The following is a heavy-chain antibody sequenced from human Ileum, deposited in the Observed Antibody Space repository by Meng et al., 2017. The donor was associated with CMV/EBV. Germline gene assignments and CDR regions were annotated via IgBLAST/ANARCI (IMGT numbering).Heavy chain of an antibody. V-gene: IGHV4-4*02. Sequence: SGGSISRANWWTWVRQTPGKGLEWIGEVYRGGNAMYNPSLQSRLTISVDDSTNQVSLRLRSVTAADTAMYYCTTGSAYSPPGQFHQWGQGTLVTVSS. CDR3: TTGSAYSPPGQFHQ. CDR2: VYRGGNA. D-gene: IGHD3-22*01. CDR1: GGSISRANW. J-gene: IGHJ4*02.